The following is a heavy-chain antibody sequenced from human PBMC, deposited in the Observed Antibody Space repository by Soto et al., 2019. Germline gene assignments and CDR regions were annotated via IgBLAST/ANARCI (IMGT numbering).Heavy chain of an antibody. V-gene: IGHV4-30-2*01. Sequence: QLQLQESGSGRVKPSQTLSLTCAVSGGSISSGGYSWSWIRQPPGKALEWVGYIYHSASTYYNPSLKSRVTISVDSSKNQFSLKLSSVTAADTAVYYCARGPPIFYWGQGTLVTVSS. J-gene: IGHJ4*02. CDR1: GGSISSGGYS. D-gene: IGHD3-9*01. CDR3: ARGPPIFY. CDR2: IYHSAST.